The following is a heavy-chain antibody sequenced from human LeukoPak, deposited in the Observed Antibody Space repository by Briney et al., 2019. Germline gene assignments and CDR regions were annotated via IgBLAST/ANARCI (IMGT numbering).Heavy chain of an antibody. CDR1: GGSISSSSYY. Sequence: SETLSLTCTVSGGSISSSSYYWGWIRQPPGKGQEWIGSIYYSGSTYYNTSLKSRVTISVDTSKNQFSLKLSSVTAADTAVYYCARHKTSGYDFGYFDYWGQGTLVTVSS. D-gene: IGHD5-12*01. CDR2: IYYSGST. V-gene: IGHV4-39*01. CDR3: ARHKTSGYDFGYFDY. J-gene: IGHJ4*02.